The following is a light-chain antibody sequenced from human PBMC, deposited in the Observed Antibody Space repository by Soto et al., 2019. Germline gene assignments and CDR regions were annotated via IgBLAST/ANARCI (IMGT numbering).Light chain of an antibody. CDR3: QQYGSSPSLT. CDR2: GAS. Sequence: EIGLTQSPGTLSLSPGERATLSCRASQSVSSSYLAWYQQKPGQAPRLLIYGASSRATGIPDRFSGSGSGTDFTLTISRLEPEDFAVYYCQQYGSSPSLTFGGGTKVDIK. CDR1: QSVSSSY. V-gene: IGKV3-20*01. J-gene: IGKJ4*01.